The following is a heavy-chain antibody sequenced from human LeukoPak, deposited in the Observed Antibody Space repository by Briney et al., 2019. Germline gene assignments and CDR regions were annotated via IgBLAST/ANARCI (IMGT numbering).Heavy chain of an antibody. CDR1: GFTFSSYV. V-gene: IGHV3-23*01. CDR3: AKDGGSSGWPRRDSQY. Sequence: PGGSLRLSCAASGFTFSSYVMSWVRQAPGKGLEWVSTFRSNGGGTYYADSVKGRFTISRDNSMNTLFLLMNSLRAEDTAVYYCAKDGGSSGWPRRDSQYWGQGTLVTASS. J-gene: IGHJ4*02. CDR2: FRSNGGGT. D-gene: IGHD6-19*01.